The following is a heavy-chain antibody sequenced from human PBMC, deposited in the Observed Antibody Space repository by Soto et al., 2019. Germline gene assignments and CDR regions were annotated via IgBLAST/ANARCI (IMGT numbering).Heavy chain of an antibody. D-gene: IGHD2-15*01. V-gene: IGHV1-3*01. CDR1: GDTFTSYA. J-gene: IGHJ4*02. Sequence: QVQLVQSGVEVKKPGASVKVSCKASGDTFTSYAMHWVRQAPGQRLEWMGWINAGNGNTKYSQKFQGRVTITRDTSASTAYMELSSLRSEDTAVYYCARALIAEAVDYWGQGTLVTVSS. CDR3: ARALIAEAVDY. CDR2: INAGNGNT.